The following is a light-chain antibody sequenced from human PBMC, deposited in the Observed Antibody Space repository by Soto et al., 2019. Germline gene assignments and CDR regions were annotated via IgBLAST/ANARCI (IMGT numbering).Light chain of an antibody. CDR2: GNT. J-gene: IGLJ1*01. CDR1: SSYIGAGYD. V-gene: IGLV1-40*01. Sequence: QSVLTQPPSVSGAPGQRVTISCTGSSSYIGAGYDVHWYQQLPGAAPKLLFYGNTNRPSGVPDRFSGSKSGTSASLAITGLQAEDEADYYCQFYDSSLSGYVFGTGTKVTVL. CDR3: QFYDSSLSGYV.